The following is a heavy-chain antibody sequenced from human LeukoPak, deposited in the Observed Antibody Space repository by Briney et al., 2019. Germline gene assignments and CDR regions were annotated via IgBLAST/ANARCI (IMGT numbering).Heavy chain of an antibody. D-gene: IGHD1-7*01. Sequence: PGGSLRLSCAASGFTFSSYSMNWVRQAPGKGLEWVSSISSSSSYIYYADSVKGRFTISRDNAKNSLYLQMNSLRAEDTAVYYCAREAATPYNWNYVEEGGNDYWGQGTLVTVSS. J-gene: IGHJ4*02. CDR2: ISSSSSYI. CDR1: GFTFSSYS. V-gene: IGHV3-21*01. CDR3: AREAATPYNWNYVEEGGNDY.